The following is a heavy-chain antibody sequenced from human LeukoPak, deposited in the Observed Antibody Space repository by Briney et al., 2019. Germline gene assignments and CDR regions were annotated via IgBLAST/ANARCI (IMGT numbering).Heavy chain of an antibody. CDR2: IIPTFGTA. CDR3: VVGDDILTGYPTDPDYYYYGMDV. D-gene: IGHD3-9*01. CDR1: GGTFSSYA. J-gene: IGHJ6*04. V-gene: IGHV1-69*13. Sequence: GASVKVSCKASGGTFSSYAISWVRQAPGQGLEWMGGIIPTFGTANYAQKFQGRVTITADESTSTAYMELSSLRSEGTAVYYCVVGDDILTGYPTDPDYYYYGMDVWGKGTTVTVSS.